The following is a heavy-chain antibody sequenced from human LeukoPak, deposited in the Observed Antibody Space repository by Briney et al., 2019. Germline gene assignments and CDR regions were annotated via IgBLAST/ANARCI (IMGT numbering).Heavy chain of an antibody. CDR1: GGSISSYY. D-gene: IGHD4-17*01. J-gene: IGHJ5*02. CDR3: ARLYGDYDWFDP. Sequence: SETLSLTCTVSGGSISSYYWSWIRQPPGKGLEWIGYIYYSGSTNYNPSLKSRVTISVDTSKNQFSLKLSSVTAADTAVYYCARLYGDYDWFDPWGQGTLVTVSS. CDR2: IYYSGST. V-gene: IGHV4-59*01.